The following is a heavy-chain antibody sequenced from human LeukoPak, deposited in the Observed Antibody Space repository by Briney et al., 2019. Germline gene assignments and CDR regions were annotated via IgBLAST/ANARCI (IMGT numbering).Heavy chain of an antibody. Sequence: GGSLRLSCAASGFTLSSYAIHWVRQAPGKGLEWVAVISYDGSNKYYADSVKGRFTISRDNSKNTLYLQMNSLRAEDTAVYYCASPLRGYWGQGTLVTVSS. V-gene: IGHV3-30-3*01. D-gene: IGHD2-8*01. CDR1: GFTLSSYA. CDR3: ASPLRGY. CDR2: ISYDGSNK. J-gene: IGHJ4*02.